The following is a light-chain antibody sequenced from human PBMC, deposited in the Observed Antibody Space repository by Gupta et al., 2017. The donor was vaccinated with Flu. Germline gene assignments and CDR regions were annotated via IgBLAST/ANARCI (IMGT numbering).Light chain of an antibody. V-gene: IGLV1-47*01. Sequence: QSVLTQPPSASGTPGQRVTISCSGSSSNIGSSYVYWYQQLPGTAPKLLIFRSNQRPSGGPDRFSGSKSGTSASLAISGLRSEDEADYYCAAWDDSLSGRVVFGGGTKLTVL. J-gene: IGLJ2*01. CDR1: SSNIGSSY. CDR2: RSN. CDR3: AAWDDSLSGRVV.